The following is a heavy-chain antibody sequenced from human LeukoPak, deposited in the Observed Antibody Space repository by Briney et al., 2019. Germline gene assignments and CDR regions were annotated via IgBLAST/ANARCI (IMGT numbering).Heavy chain of an antibody. CDR3: VRGVTRGYIYAD. Sequence: SETLSLTCAVYGESFSDYYWSWIRQPPGKGLEWIGEINHSGSTNYSPSLKSRVTISVNTSKNQFSLKLRSVTAADTAVYFCVRGVTRGYIYADWGQGTLVTVSS. J-gene: IGHJ4*02. CDR1: GESFSDYY. V-gene: IGHV4-34*01. D-gene: IGHD5-18*01. CDR2: INHSGST.